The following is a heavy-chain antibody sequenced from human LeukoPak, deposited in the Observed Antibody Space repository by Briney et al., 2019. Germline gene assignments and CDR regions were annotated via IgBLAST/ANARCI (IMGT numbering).Heavy chain of an antibody. CDR1: GFTFSSYA. CDR2: ISYDGSNK. V-gene: IGHV3-30*04. CDR3: ARDGLRNMVRGVIPFDY. Sequence: GGSLRLSCAASGFTFSSYAMHWVRQAPGKGLEWVAVISYDGSNKYYADSVKGRFTISRDNSKNTLYLQMNSLRAEDTAVYYCARDGLRNMVRGVIPFDYWGQGTLVTVSS. J-gene: IGHJ4*02. D-gene: IGHD3-10*01.